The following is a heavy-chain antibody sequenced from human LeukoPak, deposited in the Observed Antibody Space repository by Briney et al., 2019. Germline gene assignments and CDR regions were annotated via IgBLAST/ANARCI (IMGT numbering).Heavy chain of an antibody. V-gene: IGHV3-23*01. CDR2: ISGSGGST. J-gene: IGHJ4*02. D-gene: IGHD3-3*01. Sequence: PGGSLRLSCAASGFTFSSYAMSWVRQAPGKGLEWVSVISGSGGSTYYADSVKGRFTISRDNAKNSLYLQMNSLRAEDTAVYYCARIWAGYSWLLSSDDYWGQGTLVTVSS. CDR3: ARIWAGYSWLLSSDDY. CDR1: GFTFSSYA.